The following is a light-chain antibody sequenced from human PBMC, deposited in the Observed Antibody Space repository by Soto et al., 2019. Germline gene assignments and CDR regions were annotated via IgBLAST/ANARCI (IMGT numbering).Light chain of an antibody. CDR2: DAS. J-gene: IGKJ4*01. V-gene: IGKV1-33*01. CDR3: QLYDNLPPSRHT. Sequence: DIQMTQSPSSLSASVGDRVTITCQASQDMSNYLNWYQQKPGKSPKLLIYDASNLETGLPSRFRGSGTGTDFTYTISNLQPEDIATYYCQLYDNLPPSRHTYGGGTKVEIK. CDR1: QDMSNY.